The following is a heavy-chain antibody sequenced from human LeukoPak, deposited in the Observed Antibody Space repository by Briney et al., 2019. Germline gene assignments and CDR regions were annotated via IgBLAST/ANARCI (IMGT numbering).Heavy chain of an antibody. CDR2: ISGSGAAT. J-gene: IGHJ4*02. V-gene: IGHV3-23*01. CDR1: GFTLGNYA. CDR3: AKDIEEMIHAMGKYCLVN. D-gene: IGHD5-18*01. Sequence: GGSLRLSCATSGFTLGNYAMTWVRQAPGKGLEWVSTISGSGAATNYADSVRGRFTISRDNSKNTLYLQMNSLRAEDTAVYYCAKDIEEMIHAMGKYCLVNWGPGTLVTVSS.